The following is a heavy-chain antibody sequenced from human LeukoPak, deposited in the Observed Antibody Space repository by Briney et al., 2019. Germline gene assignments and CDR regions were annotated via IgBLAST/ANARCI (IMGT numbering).Heavy chain of an antibody. V-gene: IGHV3-74*01. J-gene: IGHJ4*02. CDR3: ARGRISVAAVPDY. CDR1: GFNIGIYW. D-gene: IGHD6-19*01. CDR2: ISADGSST. Sequence: GGSLRLSCVASGFNIGIYWMHWVRQAPGEGLLWVSRISADGSSTSYADSVKGRFTISRDNAKNTVYLEINSLRAEDTALYCCARGRISVAAVPDYWGQGTLVTVSS.